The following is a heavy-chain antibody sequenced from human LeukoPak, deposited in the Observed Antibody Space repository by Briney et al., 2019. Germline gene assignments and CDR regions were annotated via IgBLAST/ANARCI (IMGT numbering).Heavy chain of an antibody. CDR3: ARGGGYYYDSSGYYYGWFDP. J-gene: IGHJ5*02. CDR2: MNPNSGNT. V-gene: IGHV1-8*03. CDR1: GYTFTNYY. D-gene: IGHD3-22*01. Sequence: ASVKVSCKASGYTFTNYYIHWVRQAPGQGLEWMGWMNPNSGNTGYAQKFQGRVTITRNTSISTAYMELSSLRSEDTAVYYCARGGGYYYDSSGYYYGWFDPWGQGTLVTVSS.